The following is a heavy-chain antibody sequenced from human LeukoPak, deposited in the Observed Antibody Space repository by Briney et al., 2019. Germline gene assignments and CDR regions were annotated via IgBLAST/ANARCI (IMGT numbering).Heavy chain of an antibody. CDR3: ARHTAAVGAYYYYGMGV. CDR2: IYYSGTP. CDR1: NGSISSSSSYY. J-gene: IGHJ6*02. D-gene: IGHD6-13*01. Sequence: RPSETLSLTCSVANGSISSSSSYYWGWIRQSPGKGLEGIATIYYSGTPYYDPSLKSRVTISVDTSKNQFSLNLTSVTAADTAVYYCARHTAAVGAYYYYGMGVWGQGTTVTVSS. V-gene: IGHV4-39*01.